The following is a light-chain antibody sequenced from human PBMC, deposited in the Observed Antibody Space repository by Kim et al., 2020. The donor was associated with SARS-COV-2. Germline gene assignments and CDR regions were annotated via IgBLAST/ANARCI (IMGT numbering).Light chain of an antibody. Sequence: ASVKLTWNRGSGHSSYAIAWHQQQPEKGPRYLMKLNSDGSHSKGDGIPDRFSGSSSGAERYLTISSLQSEDEADYYCQTWGTGIRVFGGGTKLTVL. J-gene: IGLJ3*02. CDR1: SGHSSYA. V-gene: IGLV4-69*01. CDR3: QTWGTGIRV. CDR2: LNSDGSH.